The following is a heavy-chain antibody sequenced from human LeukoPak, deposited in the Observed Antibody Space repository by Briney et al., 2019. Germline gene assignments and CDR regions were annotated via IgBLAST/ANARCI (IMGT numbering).Heavy chain of an antibody. CDR1: GYPISSGYY. CDR2: IYHGGST. Sequence: SSETLSLTCTVSGYPISSGYYWGWIRQPPGKGLEWIGSIYHGGSTYYNPSLKSRVTISVDTSKNQFSLKLSSVTAADTAVYYXXRDPPSGMYYGSGRPFDYWGQGTLVTVSS. CDR3: XRDPPSGMYYGSGRPFDY. J-gene: IGHJ4*02. D-gene: IGHD3-10*01. V-gene: IGHV4-38-2*02.